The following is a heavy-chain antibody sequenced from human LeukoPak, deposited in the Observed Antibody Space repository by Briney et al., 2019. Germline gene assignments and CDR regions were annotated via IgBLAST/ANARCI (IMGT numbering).Heavy chain of an antibody. D-gene: IGHD6-13*01. CDR2: ITWNSGII. J-gene: IGHJ4*02. Sequence: GGSLRLSCAASQFTFHDYAMHWVRQAPGKGLEWVSGITWNSGIIGYADSVEGRLTISRDNAKNSLYLQMNSLRAEDTAVYYCARVSIAAAGTGFDYWGQGTLVTVSS. CDR3: ARVSIAAAGTGFDY. CDR1: QFTFHDYA. V-gene: IGHV3-9*01.